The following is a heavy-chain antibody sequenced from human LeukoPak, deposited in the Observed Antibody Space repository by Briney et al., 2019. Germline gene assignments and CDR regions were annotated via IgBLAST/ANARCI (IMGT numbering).Heavy chain of an antibody. CDR1: GGSFSRYA. Sequence: GASVKVSCKASGGSFSRYAMSWVRQAPGQGLEWMGWISAYNGNTNYAQKLQGRVTMTTDTSTSTAYMELRSLRSDDTAVYYCARGRTHRYYYDSSGYYGGAFDIWGQGTMVTVSS. J-gene: IGHJ3*02. D-gene: IGHD3-22*01. CDR2: ISAYNGNT. V-gene: IGHV1-18*01. CDR3: ARGRTHRYYYDSSGYYGGAFDI.